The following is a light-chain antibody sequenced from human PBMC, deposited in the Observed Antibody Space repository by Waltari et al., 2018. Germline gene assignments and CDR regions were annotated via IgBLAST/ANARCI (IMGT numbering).Light chain of an antibody. CDR3: QVWENTDDPWV. CDR1: NISTKT. CDR2: ADS. Sequence: SYVLTQPPSVSVAPGPTARISCGGDNISTKTVHWYQQKAGPAPVVVVFADSDRPSGIPERFSGSNSGNTATLTITRVEAGDEADYYCQVWENTDDPWVFGGGTKLTVL. V-gene: IGLV3-21*02. J-gene: IGLJ3*02.